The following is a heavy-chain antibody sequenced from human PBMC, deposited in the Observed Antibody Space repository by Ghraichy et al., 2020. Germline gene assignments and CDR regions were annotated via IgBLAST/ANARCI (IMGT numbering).Heavy chain of an antibody. J-gene: IGHJ2*01. V-gene: IGHV3-73*01. Sequence: GGSLRLSCAASGFTFSGSAMHWVRQASGKGLEWVGRIRSKANSYATAYAASVKGRFTISRDDSKNTAYLQMNSLKTEDTAVYYCTRHVYCGGDCYSLDLWGHGTLVTVSS. D-gene: IGHD2-21*02. CDR2: IRSKANSYAT. CDR1: GFTFSGSA. CDR3: TRHVYCGGDCYSLDL.